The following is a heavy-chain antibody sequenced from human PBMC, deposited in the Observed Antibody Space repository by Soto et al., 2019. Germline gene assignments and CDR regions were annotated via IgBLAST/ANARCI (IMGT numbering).Heavy chain of an antibody. CDR1: GYSFTSYW. V-gene: IGHV5-51*01. CDR3: ARLGVDKSYDDSSGGYYFDY. J-gene: IGHJ4*02. CDR2: IYPGDSDT. Sequence: PGESLKISCKGSGYSFTSYWIGWVRQMPGKGLEWMGIIYPGDSDTRYSPSFQGQVTISADKSISTAYLQWSSLKASDTAMYYCARLGVDKSYDDSSGGYYFDYWGQGTLVTVSS. D-gene: IGHD3-22*01.